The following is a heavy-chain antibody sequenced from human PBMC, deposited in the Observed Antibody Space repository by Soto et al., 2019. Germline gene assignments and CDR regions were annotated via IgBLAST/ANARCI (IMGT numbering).Heavy chain of an antibody. J-gene: IGHJ1*01. V-gene: IGHV3-66*01. CDR2: IYSGGST. CDR1: GLTVSNNY. D-gene: IGHD4-17*01. CDR3: AALLPTVVTPFQH. Sequence: EVQLVESGGGLVQPGGSLRLSCAASGLTVSNNYISWVRQSPGKGLEWVSLIYSGGSTKYADSVKGRFTISRDNSKNTMYLQMIRLRAEDTAVYYCAALLPTVVTPFQHWGQGTLVTVSS.